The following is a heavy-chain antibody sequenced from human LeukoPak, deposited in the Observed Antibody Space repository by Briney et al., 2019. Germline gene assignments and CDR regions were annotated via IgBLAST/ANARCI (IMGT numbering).Heavy chain of an antibody. J-gene: IGHJ4*02. CDR1: GFTVSSSY. D-gene: IGHD2-15*01. Sequence: PGGSLRLSCAASGFTVSSSYMSWVRQAPGKGLEWVSVIYSGGSTYYADSVKGRFTISRDNSKNTLYLQMNSLRAEDTAVYYCARDRGYCSGGSCYPSFDYWGQGTLVTVSS. V-gene: IGHV3-66*02. CDR2: IYSGGST. CDR3: ARDRGYCSGGSCYPSFDY.